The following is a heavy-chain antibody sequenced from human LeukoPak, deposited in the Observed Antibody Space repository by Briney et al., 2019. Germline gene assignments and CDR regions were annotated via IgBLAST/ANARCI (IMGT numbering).Heavy chain of an antibody. CDR3: AVIHYYDRSGYYGDAFDI. CDR2: ISAYNGNT. V-gene: IGHV1-18*04. J-gene: IGHJ3*02. D-gene: IGHD3-22*01. Sequence: GASVKVSCKASGYTFTGYYMHWVRQAPGQGLEWMGWISAYNGNTNYAQKLQGRVTITTDTSTSTAYMELRSLRSDDTAVYYCAVIHYYDRSGYYGDAFDIWGQGTMVTVSS. CDR1: GYTFTGYY.